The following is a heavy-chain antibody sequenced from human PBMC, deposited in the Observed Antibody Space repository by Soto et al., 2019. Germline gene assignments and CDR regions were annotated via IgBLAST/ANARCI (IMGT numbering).Heavy chain of an antibody. CDR1: GDSLNNYY. D-gene: IGHD2-2*01. CDR3: ARRQKLYCSSARCTPGDALDI. Sequence: QVQLQESGPGLVKPSETLSLTCAVSGDSLNNYYWTWIRQPPGKGLEWIGYIYNSASTNYNPSLKSRVTMSADTSKNEFSLKVNSVTAADTAVYYCARRQKLYCSSARCTPGDALDIWGQGTMVTVSS. CDR2: IYNSAST. J-gene: IGHJ3*02. V-gene: IGHV4-4*09.